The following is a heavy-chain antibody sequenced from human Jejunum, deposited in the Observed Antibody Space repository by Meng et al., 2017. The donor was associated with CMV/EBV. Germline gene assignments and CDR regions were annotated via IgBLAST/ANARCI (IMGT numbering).Heavy chain of an antibody. D-gene: IGHD1-7*01. J-gene: IGHJ4*02. CDR1: GGSINSRNYF. V-gene: IGHV4-39*07. CDR2: VSYSGNT. Sequence: CTVSGGSINSRNYFWAWNRQPPGKGLEWIASVSYSGNTYYNPSLKSRVTISIDTSKNQFSLNLSSVTAADMALYFCARDTLGTTNDYWGQGTLVTVSS. CDR3: ARDTLGTTNDY.